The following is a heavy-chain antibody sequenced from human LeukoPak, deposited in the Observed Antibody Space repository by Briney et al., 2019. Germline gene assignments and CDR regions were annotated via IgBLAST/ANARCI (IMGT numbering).Heavy chain of an antibody. Sequence: GGSLRLSCAASGFTLSSISYGMHWVRQAPGKGLEWVAMISYDGGSTYYTDSVKGRFIISRDISNNAVYLQMNSLRTEDSALYYCARESGNSPGNWGQGTLVTVSP. CDR1: GFTLSSISYG. CDR3: ARESGNSPGN. V-gene: IGHV3-30*04. J-gene: IGHJ4*02. D-gene: IGHD4-23*01. CDR2: ISYDGGST.